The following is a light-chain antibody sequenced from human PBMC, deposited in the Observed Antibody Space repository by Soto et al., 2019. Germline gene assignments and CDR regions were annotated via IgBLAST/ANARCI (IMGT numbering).Light chain of an antibody. V-gene: IGKV1-5*03. CDR2: KAS. J-gene: IGKJ1*01. CDR3: QQYNSYSPWT. CDR1: QSISSW. Sequence: DIQMTQSPSTLSACVGDRVTITCRASQSISSWLAWYQQKPGKAPKLLIYKASSLESGVPLRFSGSGSGTEVTLPISSLQPDDFATYYCQQYNSYSPWTFGQGTKVNIK.